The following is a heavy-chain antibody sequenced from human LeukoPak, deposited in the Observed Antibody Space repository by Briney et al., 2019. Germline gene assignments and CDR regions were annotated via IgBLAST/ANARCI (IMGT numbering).Heavy chain of an antibody. Sequence: ASVKVSCKASGYTFTSYDINWVRQATGQGLEWMGWMNPNSGNTGYAQKFQGRVTMTTDTSTSTAYMELRSLRSDDTAVYYCARDRESVSGALDYWGQGTLVTVSS. D-gene: IGHD5/OR15-5a*01. J-gene: IGHJ4*02. CDR3: ARDRESVSGALDY. V-gene: IGHV1-8*01. CDR1: GYTFTSYD. CDR2: MNPNSGNT.